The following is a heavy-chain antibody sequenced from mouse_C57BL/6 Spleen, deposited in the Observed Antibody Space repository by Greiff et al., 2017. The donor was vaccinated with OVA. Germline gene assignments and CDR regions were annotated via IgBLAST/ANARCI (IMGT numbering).Heavy chain of an antibody. D-gene: IGHD1-1*01. J-gene: IGHJ2*01. V-gene: IGHV1-81*01. CDR2: IYPRSGNT. CDR3: AKSPKFITTVVATDD. CDR1: GYTFTSYG. Sequence: QVQLQQSGAELARPGASVKLSCKASGYTFTSYGISWVKQRTGQGLEWIGEIYPRSGNTYYNEKFKGKATLTADKSSSTAYMELRSLTSEDSAVYFCAKSPKFITTVVATDDWGQGTTLTVSS.